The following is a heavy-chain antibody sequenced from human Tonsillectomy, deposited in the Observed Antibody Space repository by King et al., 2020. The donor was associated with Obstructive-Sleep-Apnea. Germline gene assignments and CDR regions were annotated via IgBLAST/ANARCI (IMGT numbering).Heavy chain of an antibody. CDR2: ISWNSGSI. V-gene: IGHV3-9*01. CDR1: GFTFDDYA. D-gene: IGHD3-22*01. CDR3: TKGYYDSNGYYFDY. J-gene: IGHJ4*02. Sequence: VQLVESGGGLVQPGRSLRLSCATSGFTFDDYAMHWVRQAPGKGLEWVSGISWNSGSIDYADSVKGRFTISRDNAKDSLYLQMNSLSAEDTALYYCTKGYYDSNGYYFDYWGQGTLVTVSS.